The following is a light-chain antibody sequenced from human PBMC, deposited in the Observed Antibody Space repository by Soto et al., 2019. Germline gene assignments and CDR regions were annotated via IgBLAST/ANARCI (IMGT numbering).Light chain of an antibody. CDR3: SSYTSSSTWV. J-gene: IGLJ3*02. Sequence: QSVLTQPASVSGSPGQSIAISCTGTSSDVGGYNYVPWYQQHPGKTPNLMIYDVSNRPSGVSNRFSGSKSGNTASLTISGLQAEDEADYYCSSYTSSSTWVFGGGTQLTVL. CDR2: DVS. CDR1: SSDVGGYNY. V-gene: IGLV2-14*01.